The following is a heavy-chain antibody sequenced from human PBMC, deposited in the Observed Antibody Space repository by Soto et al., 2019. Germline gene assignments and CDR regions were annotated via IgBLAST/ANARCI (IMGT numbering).Heavy chain of an antibody. J-gene: IGHJ5*02. CDR2: IIPVTDTP. Sequence: QVQLVQSGPEVKKPGSSVKVSCKVSGGTFSSHAINWLRQAPGQGLEWMGVIIPVTDTPNNAEKFQGRVTITADKSTTTVYMELSSLTFGDTAVYFCARGNKGPGHYGPGSQGWYGPWGQGTLVTVSS. CDR3: ARGNKGPGHYGPGSQGWYGP. D-gene: IGHD3-10*01. CDR1: GGTFSSHA. V-gene: IGHV1-69*06.